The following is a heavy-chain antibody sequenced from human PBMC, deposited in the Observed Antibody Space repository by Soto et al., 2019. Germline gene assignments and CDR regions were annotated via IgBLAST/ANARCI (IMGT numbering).Heavy chain of an antibody. D-gene: IGHD2-21*02. CDR2: INHSGST. CDR1: GGSFSGYY. Sequence: QVQLQQWGAGLLKPSETLSLTCAVYGGSFSGYYWSWIRQPPGKGLDWIGEINHSGSTNYNPSLKSRVTISVDTSKNQFSLKLSSVTAADTAVYYCARPHMTLPPAAYYGMDVWGQGTTVTVSS. CDR3: ARPHMTLPPAAYYGMDV. V-gene: IGHV4-34*01. J-gene: IGHJ6*02.